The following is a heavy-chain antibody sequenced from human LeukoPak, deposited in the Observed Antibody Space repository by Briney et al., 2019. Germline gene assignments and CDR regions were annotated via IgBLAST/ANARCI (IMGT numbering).Heavy chain of an antibody. CDR1: GYTFTGYY. D-gene: IGHD3-10*01. CDR2: INPNSGGT. Sequence: ASVKVSCKASGYTFTGYYMHWVRQAPAQGLEWMGWINPNSGGTNYAQKFQGRVTMTRDTSINTAYMELSRLTSDDTAVYYCARDRGPYYFDYWGQGTLVTVSS. J-gene: IGHJ4*02. V-gene: IGHV1-2*02. CDR3: ARDRGPYYFDY.